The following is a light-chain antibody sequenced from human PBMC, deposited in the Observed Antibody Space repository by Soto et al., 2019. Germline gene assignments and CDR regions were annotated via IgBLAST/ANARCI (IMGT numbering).Light chain of an antibody. CDR3: QQYHSSWT. J-gene: IGKJ1*01. V-gene: IGKV1-5*01. Sequence: DIQMTQPPSTPSASVGDRVTITCRASQSFSTRLAWYQQKPGKAPKLLIYDAFTLESGVPSRFSGSGSGTEFTLTITSLQPDDFATYYCQQYHSSWTFGQGTKVDIK. CDR2: DAF. CDR1: QSFSTR.